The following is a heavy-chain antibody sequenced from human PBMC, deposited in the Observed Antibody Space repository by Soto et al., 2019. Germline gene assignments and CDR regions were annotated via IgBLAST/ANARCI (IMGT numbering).Heavy chain of an antibody. Sequence: QVQLVQSGAEVKKPGSSVKVSCKASGGTFSSNTISWVRKAPGQGLEWMGRIIPILGIANYAQKFQGRVTITADKSTSTAYMELSSLRSEDTAVYYCARQFGSGGSFDYWGQGTLVTVSS. CDR2: IIPILGIA. J-gene: IGHJ4*02. V-gene: IGHV1-69*02. D-gene: IGHD2-15*01. CDR3: ARQFGSGGSFDY. CDR1: GGTFSSNT.